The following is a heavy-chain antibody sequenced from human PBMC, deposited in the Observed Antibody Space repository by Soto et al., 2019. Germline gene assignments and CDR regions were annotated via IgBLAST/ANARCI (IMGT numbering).Heavy chain of an antibody. D-gene: IGHD2-2*02. CDR2: INAGNGNT. CDR3: AKSATVPADIAY. CDR1: GYTFTGYA. J-gene: IGHJ4*02. V-gene: IGHV1-3*01. Sequence: ASVKVSCKASGYTFTGYAMHWVRQAPGQRLEWMGWINAGNGNTKYSQKFQGRVTITRDTSASTAYMELSSLRSEDTAVYYCAKSATVPADIAYWGQGTLVTAPQ.